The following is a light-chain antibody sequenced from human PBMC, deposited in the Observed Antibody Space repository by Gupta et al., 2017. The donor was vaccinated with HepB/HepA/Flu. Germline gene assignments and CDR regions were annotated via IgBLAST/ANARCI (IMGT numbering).Light chain of an antibody. J-gene: IGLJ3*02. Sequence: SYVLTQPPSVSVAPRKTARITCGGDNIGSKNVHWYQQKPGQAPVLVVYDDTDRPSGIPERFSGSNSGNAATLTITRVEAGDEADYYCQVWHSSSDLWVFGGGTKLTVL. CDR1: NIGSKN. CDR2: DDT. V-gene: IGLV3-21*03. CDR3: QVWHSSSDLWV.